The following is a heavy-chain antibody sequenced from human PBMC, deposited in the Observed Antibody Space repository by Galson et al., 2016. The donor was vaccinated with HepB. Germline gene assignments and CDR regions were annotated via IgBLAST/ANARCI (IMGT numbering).Heavy chain of an antibody. CDR2: TSYDGNNK. CDR3: ARDWELLRGADAFDI. J-gene: IGHJ3*02. CDR1: EFTFSTYA. D-gene: IGHD1-26*01. Sequence: SLRLSCAASEFTFSTYAMHWVRQAPGKGLEWVAVTSYDGNNKYYADSVKGRFTISRDNSKNTLYLEMNSLRVEDTAVYYCARDWELLRGADAFDIWGQGTMVTVSS. V-gene: IGHV3-30-3*01.